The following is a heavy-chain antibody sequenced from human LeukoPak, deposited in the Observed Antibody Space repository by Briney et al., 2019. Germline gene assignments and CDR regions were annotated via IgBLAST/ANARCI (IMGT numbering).Heavy chain of an antibody. CDR3: ARGGGGYSYGYSDDAFDI. CDR2: INPSGGST. V-gene: IGHV1-46*01. D-gene: IGHD5-18*01. J-gene: IGHJ3*02. Sequence: ASAKVSCKASGYTFTSYYMHWVRQAPGQGLEWMGIINPSGGSTSYAQKFQGRVTMTRDTSTSTVYMELSSLRSEDTAVYYCARGGGGYSYGYSDDAFDIWGQGTMVTVSS. CDR1: GYTFTSYY.